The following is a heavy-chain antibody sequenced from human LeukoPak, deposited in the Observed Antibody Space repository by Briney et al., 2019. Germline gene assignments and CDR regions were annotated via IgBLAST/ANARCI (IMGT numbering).Heavy chain of an antibody. CDR2: IYSGGST. CDR3: AREPGVYYDSSGYIIKGLWAFDI. Sequence: GGSLRLSCAASGFTVSSNYMSWVHQAPWKGLEWVSVIYSGGSTYYADSVKGRFTISRDNSKNTLYLQMNSLRAEDTAVYYCAREPGVYYDSSGYIIKGLWAFDIWGQGTMVTVSS. V-gene: IGHV3-53*01. CDR1: GFTVSSNY. J-gene: IGHJ3*02. D-gene: IGHD3-22*01.